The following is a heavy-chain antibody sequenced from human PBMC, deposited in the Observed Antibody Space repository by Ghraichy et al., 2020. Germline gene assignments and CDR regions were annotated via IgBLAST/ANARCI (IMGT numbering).Heavy chain of an antibody. J-gene: IGHJ6*02. V-gene: IGHV4-39*01. D-gene: IGHD2-2*01. CDR3: ARSLYCSSTSCRTNYYYYGMDV. Sequence: SETLSLTCTVSGGSISSSSYYWGWIRQPPGKGLEWIGSIYYSGSTYYNPSLKSRVTISVDTSKNQFSLKLSSVTAADTAVYYCARSLYCSSTSCRTNYYYYGMDVWGQGTTVTVSS. CDR2: IYYSGST. CDR1: GGSISSSSYY.